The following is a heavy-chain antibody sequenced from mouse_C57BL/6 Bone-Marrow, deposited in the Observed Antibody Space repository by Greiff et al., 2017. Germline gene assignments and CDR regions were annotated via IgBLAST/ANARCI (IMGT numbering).Heavy chain of an antibody. CDR2: IRSKSNNYAT. J-gene: IGHJ3*01. D-gene: IGHD1-1*01. CDR1: GFSFNTYA. Sequence: EVKLMESGGGLVQPKGSLKLSCAASGFSFNTYAMNWVRQAPGKGLEWVARIRSKSNNYATYYADSVKDRFTISRDDSESMLYLQMNNLKTEDTAMYYCVRDYGSLAWFAYWGQGTLVTVSA. CDR3: VRDYGSLAWFAY. V-gene: IGHV10-1*01.